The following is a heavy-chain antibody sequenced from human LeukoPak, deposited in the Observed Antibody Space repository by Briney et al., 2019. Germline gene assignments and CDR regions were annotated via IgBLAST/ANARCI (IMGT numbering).Heavy chain of an antibody. CDR2: IYHSGST. D-gene: IGHD3-10*01. V-gene: IGHV4-59*08. CDR1: GGSISSYY. Sequence: SETLSLTCTVSGGSISSYYWSWIRQPPGKGLEWIGYIYHSGSTNYNPSLKSRVTISVDKSKNQFSLKLSSVTAADTAVYYCARVVGYYGSGSYQYYFDYWGQGTLVTVSS. CDR3: ARVVGYYGSGSYQYYFDY. J-gene: IGHJ4*02.